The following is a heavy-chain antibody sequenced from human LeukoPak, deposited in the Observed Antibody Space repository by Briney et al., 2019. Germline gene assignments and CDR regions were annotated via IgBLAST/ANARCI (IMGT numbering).Heavy chain of an antibody. V-gene: IGHV3-23*01. J-gene: IGHJ4*02. D-gene: IGHD6-19*01. CDR3: ARHYSWGASGWHLSSSH. CDR2: ISGSGGST. Sequence: GGSLRLSCAASGFNFSSYVMSWVRQAPGKGLEWVSGISGSGGSTSYADSVKGRFTISRDNSKNTLFLQMNSLRAEDTALYYCARHYSWGASGWHLSSSHWGQGTLVTVSS. CDR1: GFNFSSYV.